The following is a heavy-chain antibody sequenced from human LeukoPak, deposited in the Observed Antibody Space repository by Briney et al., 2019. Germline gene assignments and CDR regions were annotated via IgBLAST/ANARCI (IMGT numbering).Heavy chain of an antibody. Sequence: PGGSLRLSCTVSGFTVGSNSMSWVRQAPGKGVEWVSFIYNDNTQYSDSVKGRFTISRDKSKNTLYLQMNSLRAEDTAVYYCTRGGSYLSAFDIWGQGTMVTVSS. CDR3: TRGGSYLSAFDI. V-gene: IGHV3-53*01. D-gene: IGHD1-26*01. CDR1: GFTVGSNS. J-gene: IGHJ3*02. CDR2: IYNDNT.